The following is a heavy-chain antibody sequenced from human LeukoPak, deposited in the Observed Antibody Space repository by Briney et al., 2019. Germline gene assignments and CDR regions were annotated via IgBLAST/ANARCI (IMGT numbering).Heavy chain of an antibody. V-gene: IGHV4-61*02. Sequence: SQTLSLTCTVSGDSITNGSYYWPWIRQPAGKGLEWIGRLYIKGSTNYSPSLKTRVTISADRSKNQLSLSVRSVTAADTGVYFCARAATGNYHFDSWGQGTLVTVSS. CDR3: ARAATGNYHFDS. CDR2: LYIKGST. D-gene: IGHD1-7*01. CDR1: GDSITNGSYY. J-gene: IGHJ4*02.